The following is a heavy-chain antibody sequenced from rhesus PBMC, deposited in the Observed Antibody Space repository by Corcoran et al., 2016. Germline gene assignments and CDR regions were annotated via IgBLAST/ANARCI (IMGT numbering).Heavy chain of an antibody. Sequence: EVQLVESGGGLVQPGGSLRVSCAASGFTFSDHYIYWVRPAPGKGVEWVGCIRSKEYGGTAEDAASGKGRCTISRDDSKSIAYLQMSSLKTEDTAVYYCTSPNGNPWYFDYWGQGVLVTVSS. J-gene: IGHJ4*01. CDR3: TSPNGNPWYFDY. CDR2: IRSKEYGGTA. CDR1: GFTFSDHY. D-gene: IGHD4-35*01. V-gene: IGHV3-6*01.